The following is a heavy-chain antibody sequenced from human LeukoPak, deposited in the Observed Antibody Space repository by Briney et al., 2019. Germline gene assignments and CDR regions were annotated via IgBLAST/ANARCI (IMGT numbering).Heavy chain of an antibody. CDR1: GFTFDDYA. D-gene: IGHD1-14*01. Sequence: GGSLRLSWAASGFTFDDYAMHWVRQAPGKGLELVSGISWNSGSIGYADSVKGRFTTSRDNSKNSLYLQMNSLRAEDTALYYCAKDIQGNQGLDVWGKGTTVTVSS. V-gene: IGHV3-9*01. CDR3: AKDIQGNQGLDV. J-gene: IGHJ6*04. CDR2: ISWNSGSI.